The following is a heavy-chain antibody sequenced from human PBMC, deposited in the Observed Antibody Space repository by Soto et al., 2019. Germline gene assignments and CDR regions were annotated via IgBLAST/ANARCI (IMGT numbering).Heavy chain of an antibody. Sequence: ASGKVCCKASGYTFTSYGISWVRQAPGQGLDWMGWISAYNGNTNYAQKLQGRVTMTTDTSTSTAYMELRSLRSDDTAVYYCARARGGIVVVVAATHHAFDIWGQGTMVTVSS. J-gene: IGHJ3*02. CDR1: GYTFTSYG. CDR3: ARARGGIVVVVAATHHAFDI. V-gene: IGHV1-18*04. CDR2: ISAYNGNT. D-gene: IGHD2-15*01.